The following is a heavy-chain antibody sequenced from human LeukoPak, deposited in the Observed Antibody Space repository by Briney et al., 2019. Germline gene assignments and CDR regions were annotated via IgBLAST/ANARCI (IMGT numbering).Heavy chain of an antibody. Sequence: PSQTLSLTCTVSGASVSGSAYYWGWIRQPPGKGLEWIGNIYYSGSTYYNESLESRVTISIDTSKNQFSLKLNSVTAADTAMYYCAKSGGYGLIDYWGQGTLVTVSS. CDR1: GASVSGSAYY. CDR2: IYYSGST. V-gene: IGHV4-39*01. J-gene: IGHJ4*02. CDR3: AKSGGYGLIDY. D-gene: IGHD1-26*01.